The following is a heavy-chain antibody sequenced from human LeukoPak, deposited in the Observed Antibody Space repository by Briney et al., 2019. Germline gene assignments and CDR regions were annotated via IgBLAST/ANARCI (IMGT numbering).Heavy chain of an antibody. Sequence: SETLSLTCAVSGGSISSNNWWGWVRQPPGKGLEWIGEIHHSGSPNYNPSLKSRVTISVDKSRNHFSLNLSSVTAADTAVYYCARDRELQYYYDSSGYSRSDYWGQGTLVTVSS. D-gene: IGHD3-22*01. CDR1: GGSISSNNW. CDR3: ARDRELQYYYDSSGYSRSDY. V-gene: IGHV4-4*02. CDR2: IHHSGSP. J-gene: IGHJ4*02.